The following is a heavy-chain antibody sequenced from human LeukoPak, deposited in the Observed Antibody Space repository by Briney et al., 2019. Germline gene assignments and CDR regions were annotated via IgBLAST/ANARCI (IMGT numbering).Heavy chain of an antibody. Sequence: SQTLSLTCDISGDSVSSNSVIWNWIRQSPSRGLEWLGRTYYMSKWYNDYATSVQSRITINSDTSRNQFSLQLNSVSPEDTAVYYCARDLHGSRGEFDYWGQGTLVTVSS. CDR1: GDSVSSNSVI. V-gene: IGHV6-1*01. CDR2: TYYMSKWYN. D-gene: IGHD3-10*01. J-gene: IGHJ4*02. CDR3: ARDLHGSRGEFDY.